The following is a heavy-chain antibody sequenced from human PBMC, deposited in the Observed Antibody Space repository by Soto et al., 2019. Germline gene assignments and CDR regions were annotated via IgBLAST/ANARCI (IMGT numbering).Heavy chain of an antibody. Sequence: QVQLQESGPGLVKPSQTLSLTCTVSGGSISSGGYYWSWIRQHPGKGLEWIGYIYYSGSTYYNPSLKSRVTISVDTSKNQFSLKLRSVTAADTAVDYCARSVERIRWLQFILYFDYWGQGTLVTVSS. V-gene: IGHV4-31*03. CDR1: GGSISSGGYY. CDR2: IYYSGST. D-gene: IGHD5-12*01. J-gene: IGHJ4*02. CDR3: ARSVERIRWLQFILYFDY.